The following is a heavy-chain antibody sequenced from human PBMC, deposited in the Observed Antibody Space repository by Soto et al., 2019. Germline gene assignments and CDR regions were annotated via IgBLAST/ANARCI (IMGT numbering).Heavy chain of an antibody. D-gene: IGHD2-21*01. J-gene: IGHJ6*03. CDR1: GYTFTSYA. CDR2: INAGNGNT. CDR3: ARGCGYYYYYYMDV. Sequence: ASVKVSCKASGYTFTSYAMHWVRRAPGQRLEWMGWINAGNGNTKYSQKFQGRVTITRDTSASPAYMELSSLRSEDTAVYYCARGCGYYYYYYMDVWGKGTTVTVSS. V-gene: IGHV1-3*01.